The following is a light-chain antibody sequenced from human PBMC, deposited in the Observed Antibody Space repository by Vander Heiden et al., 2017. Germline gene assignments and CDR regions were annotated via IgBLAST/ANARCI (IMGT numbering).Light chain of an antibody. CDR1: QSVNIY. CDR2: NAS. J-gene: IGKJ5*01. V-gene: IGKV3-11*01. CDR3: QQRSNWPIT. Sequence: SPATLSASPGDRVTLSCRASQSVNIYLAWYQQKPGQAPRLLIYNASTWDTGIPARFSGSGSGTDFTLTISSLEPEDSAVYYCQQRSNWPITFGQGTRLEIK.